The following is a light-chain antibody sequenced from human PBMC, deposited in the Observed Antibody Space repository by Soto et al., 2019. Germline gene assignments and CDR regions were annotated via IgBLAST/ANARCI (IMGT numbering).Light chain of an antibody. Sequence: EIVLTQSPGTLSLSPGERATLSCRASQSVSRSYLAWYQHNPGQPPRLLIYATSSRASGIPDRFSGSGSGTDFTLTISSLEPEDFAVYYCQQYGSSPYTFGQGTKLEIK. CDR3: QQYGSSPYT. CDR2: ATS. CDR1: QSVSRSY. J-gene: IGKJ2*01. V-gene: IGKV3-20*01.